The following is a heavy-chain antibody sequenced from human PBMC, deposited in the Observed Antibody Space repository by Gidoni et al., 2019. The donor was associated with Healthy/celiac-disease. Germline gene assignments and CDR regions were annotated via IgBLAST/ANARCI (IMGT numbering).Heavy chain of an antibody. V-gene: IGHV4-39*01. D-gene: IGHD2-2*01. Sequence: QLQLQESGPGLVKPSETLSLTCTVSGGSISSSSYYWGWIRQPPGKGLEWIGSIYYSGSTYYNPSLKSRVTISVDTSKNQFSLKLSSVTAADTAVYYCARHVCSSTSCLRYYYYGMDVWGQGTTVTVSS. CDR2: IYYSGST. CDR1: GGSISSSSYY. J-gene: IGHJ6*02. CDR3: ARHVCSSTSCLRYYYYGMDV.